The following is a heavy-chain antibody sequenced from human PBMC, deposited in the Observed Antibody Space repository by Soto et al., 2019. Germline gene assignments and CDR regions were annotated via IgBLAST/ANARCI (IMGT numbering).Heavy chain of an antibody. CDR2: LSWNGGAT. CDR1: GFIFEDYA. Sequence: GGSLRLSCATSGFIFEDYAMHWVRQAPGKGLEWVSGLSWNGGATGYADSVRGRFTISRDNARTSLYLQMNSLRPEDTALYYCAKDINMGGVDVWGQGTTVTVSS. J-gene: IGHJ6*02. D-gene: IGHD3-10*01. V-gene: IGHV3-9*01. CDR3: AKDINMGGVDV.